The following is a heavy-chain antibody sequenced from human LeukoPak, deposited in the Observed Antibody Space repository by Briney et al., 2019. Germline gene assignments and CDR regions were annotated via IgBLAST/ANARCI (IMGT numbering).Heavy chain of an antibody. CDR2: ISSSSSTI. V-gene: IGHV3-48*01. CDR3: ARDRNLWFGESYGYFDY. D-gene: IGHD3-10*01. J-gene: IGHJ4*02. CDR1: GFTFSSYS. Sequence: GGSLRLSCAASGFTFSSYSMNWVRQAPGKGLEWVSYISSSSSTIYYADSVKGRFTISRDNAKNSLYLQMNSLRAEDTAVYYCARDRNLWFGESYGYFDYRGQGTLVTVSS.